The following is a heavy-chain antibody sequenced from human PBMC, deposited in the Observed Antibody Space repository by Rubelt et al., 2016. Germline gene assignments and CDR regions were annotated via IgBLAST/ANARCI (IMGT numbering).Heavy chain of an antibody. V-gene: IGHV4-4*02. J-gene: IGHJ4*02. CDR3: ARDQNAGYCSGGSCYSGAFDY. CDR1: GGSISSSNW. Sequence: GTLSLTCAVSGGSISSSNWWSWVRQPPGKGLEWIGEIYHSGSTNYNPSLKSRVTISVDKSKNQFSLKLSSVTAADTAVYYCARDQNAGYCSGGSCYSGAFDYWGQGTLVTVSS. CDR2: IYHSGST. D-gene: IGHD2-15*01.